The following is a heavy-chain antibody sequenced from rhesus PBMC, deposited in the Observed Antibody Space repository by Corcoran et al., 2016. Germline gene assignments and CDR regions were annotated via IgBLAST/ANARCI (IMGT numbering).Heavy chain of an antibody. CDR1: GCSISGGYC. D-gene: IGHD1-1*01. V-gene: IGHV4S7*01. J-gene: IGHJ4*01. Sequence: QVQLQESGPGLLKPSETLSLPCAVSGCSISGGYCLGGIPHPPAKGLERIGIIYSSSEKTDYKPSLKSRVTISTDTSKNQFSLKLSSVTAADTAVYYCAREDSWNSYFDYWGQGVLVTVSS. CDR3: AREDSWNSYFDY. CDR2: IYSSSEKT.